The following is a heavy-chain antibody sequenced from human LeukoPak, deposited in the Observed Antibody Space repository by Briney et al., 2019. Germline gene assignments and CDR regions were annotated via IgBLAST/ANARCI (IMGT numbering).Heavy chain of an antibody. CDR2: IIPIFGTA. D-gene: IGHD2-15*01. CDR1: GGTFSSYA. V-gene: IGHV1-69*05. Sequence: SVKVSCKASGGTFSSYAISWVRQAPGQGLEWMGRIIPIFGTANYAQKFQGRVTITTDESTSTAYMELSSLRSEDTAVYYCARGAVVVPQTSLAWFDPWGQGTLVTVSS. J-gene: IGHJ5*02. CDR3: ARGAVVVPQTSLAWFDP.